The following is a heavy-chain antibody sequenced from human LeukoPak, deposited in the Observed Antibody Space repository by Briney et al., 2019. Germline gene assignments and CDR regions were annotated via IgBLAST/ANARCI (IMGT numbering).Heavy chain of an antibody. CDR3: ARHQQPGIAARHAFDI. CDR2: IYPGDSDT. V-gene: IGHV5-51*01. Sequence: GESLKISCKASGYTFTNHWIGWVRQMPGKGLEWMGIIYPGDSDTRYSPSFQGQVTISADKSISTAYLQWSSLKASDTAMYYCARHQQPGIAARHAFDIWGQGTMVTVSS. CDR1: GYTFTNHW. D-gene: IGHD6-6*01. J-gene: IGHJ3*02.